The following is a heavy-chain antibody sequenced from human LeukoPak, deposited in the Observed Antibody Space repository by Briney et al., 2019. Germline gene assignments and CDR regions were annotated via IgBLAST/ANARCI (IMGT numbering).Heavy chain of an antibody. CDR1: GFTFRSYG. CDR3: AKSKEDCCGSFDP. J-gene: IGHJ5*02. CDR2: ISGSGGST. Sequence: GGSLRLSCAASGFTFRSYGMSWVRQAPGKGLEWVSSISGSGGSTYFADSVKGRFTISRDNSKNTLYLQMSSLRAEDTAVYYCAKSKEDCCGSFDPWGQGTLVTVSS. V-gene: IGHV3-23*01. D-gene: IGHD2-15*01.